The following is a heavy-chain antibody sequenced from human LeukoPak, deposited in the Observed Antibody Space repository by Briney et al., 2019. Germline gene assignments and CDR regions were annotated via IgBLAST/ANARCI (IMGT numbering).Heavy chain of an antibody. CDR1: GYTFTSYG. V-gene: IGHV1-18*01. Sequence: ASVKVSCKASGYTFTSYGISWVRQAPGQGLEWMGWMSAYNGNTNYAQKLQGRVTMTTDTSTSTAYMGLRSLRSDDTAVYYCARDSGWGYCSSTSCQNAFDIWGQGTMVTVSS. J-gene: IGHJ3*02. CDR3: ARDSGWGYCSSTSCQNAFDI. D-gene: IGHD2-2*01. CDR2: MSAYNGNT.